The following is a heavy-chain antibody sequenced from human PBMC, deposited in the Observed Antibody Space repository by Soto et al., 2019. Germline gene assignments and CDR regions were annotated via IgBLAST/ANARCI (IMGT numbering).Heavy chain of an antibody. J-gene: IGHJ6*02. CDR1: GIKIGDHV. V-gene: IGHV3-9*01. CDR3: ARSWSGSTSGRVDV. Sequence: EVQLAESGGGLVHPGRSLRLSCVASGIKIGDHVMHWVRQVPGKGLEWVGHINWDGYSIGYGDSVRGRFTISRDNAKNTRYRQMNSLRPEDTALYYCARSWSGSTSGRVDVWGRGTTVTVSS. CDR2: INWDGYSI. D-gene: IGHD3-3*01.